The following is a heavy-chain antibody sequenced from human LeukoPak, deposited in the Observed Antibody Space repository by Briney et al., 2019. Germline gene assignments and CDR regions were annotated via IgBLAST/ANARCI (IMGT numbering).Heavy chain of an antibody. D-gene: IGHD6-19*01. CDR2: FDPEDGET. Sequence: ASVKVSCKVSGYTLTELSMHWVRQAPGKGLEWMGGFDPEDGETIYAQKFQGRVTMTEGTSTDTAYMELSSLRSEDTAAYYCATGVRYSSGWYYFDYWGKGTLVTVSS. CDR1: GYTLTELS. J-gene: IGHJ4*02. CDR3: ATGVRYSSGWYYFDY. V-gene: IGHV1-24*01.